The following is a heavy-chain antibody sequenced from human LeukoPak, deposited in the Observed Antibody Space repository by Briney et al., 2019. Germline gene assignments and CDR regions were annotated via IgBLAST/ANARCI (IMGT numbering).Heavy chain of an antibody. D-gene: IGHD3-16*02. CDR2: IRYDGSNK. CDR1: GFTFSSYG. V-gene: IGHV3-30*02. CDR3: ARDRYRFDY. Sequence: PGGSLRLSCAASGFTFSSYGMHWVRQAPGKGLEWVAFIRYDGSNKYYADSVKGRFTISRDNSKSTLYLQVNTLRSEDSAVYYCARDRYRFDYWGQGTLVTVSS. J-gene: IGHJ4*02.